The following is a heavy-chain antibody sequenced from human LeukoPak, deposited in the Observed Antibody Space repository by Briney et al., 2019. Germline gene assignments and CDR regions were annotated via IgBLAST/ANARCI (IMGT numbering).Heavy chain of an antibody. J-gene: IGHJ1*01. V-gene: IGHV3-23*01. CDR2: ISGRGGST. CDR1: GFTFSSYA. D-gene: IGHD3-10*01. Sequence: GGSLRLSCAASGFTFSSYAMSWVRQAPGKGLEWVSAISGRGGSTYYADSVQGRFTISRDNSKNTLYLQMNSLRAEATAVYYCAKGALYYYGSGSYPNLQDWGQGTLVTVSS. CDR3: AKGALYYYGSGSYPNLQD.